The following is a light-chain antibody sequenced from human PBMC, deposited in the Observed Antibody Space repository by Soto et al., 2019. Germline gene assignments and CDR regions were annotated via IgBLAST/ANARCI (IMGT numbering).Light chain of an antibody. J-gene: IGKJ1*01. CDR3: QQYNSYWT. CDR2: KAS. V-gene: IGKV1-5*03. Sequence: DIPMTQSPSTLSASVGDRVTITCRASQSISGWLAWYQQKPGRAPKLLIYKASSLESGVPSRFSGSGSGTEFTLTISSLQPDDFATYYCQQYNSYWTFGQGTKVEIK. CDR1: QSISGW.